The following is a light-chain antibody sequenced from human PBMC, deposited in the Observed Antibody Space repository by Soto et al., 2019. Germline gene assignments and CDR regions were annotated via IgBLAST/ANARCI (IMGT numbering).Light chain of an antibody. J-gene: IGKJ1*01. V-gene: IGKV1-5*03. CDR3: QQYNDNWT. Sequence: DIQMTQSPSTLSASVGDRVTITCRASQSISSWLAWYQQKPGQAPKLLIYKASTVQSGVPSRFRGSGSGTEFTLAISSLQPDDSATYYCQQYNDNWTFGQGTKVEIK. CDR2: KAS. CDR1: QSISSW.